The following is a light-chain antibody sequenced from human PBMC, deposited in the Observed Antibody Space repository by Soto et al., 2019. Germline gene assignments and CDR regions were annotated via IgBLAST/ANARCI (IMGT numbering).Light chain of an antibody. CDR2: EVN. Sequence: SVLKQPASLSGPRGQPMTIACTGSSSDLDADDYVSWFEHLPGKTPKLMISEVNNRASGVSTRFSGAKSGNSAYLTISGLQVEDEAEYFCFSFPTTSTHVFGTGTRAPS. CDR3: FSFPTTSTHV. CDR1: SSDLDADDY. J-gene: IGLJ1*01. V-gene: IGLV2-14*01.